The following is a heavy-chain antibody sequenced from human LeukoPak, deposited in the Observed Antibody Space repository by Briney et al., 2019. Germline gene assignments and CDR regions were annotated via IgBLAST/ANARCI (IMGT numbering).Heavy chain of an antibody. CDR3: ARVIEAVNGRGVLHY. Sequence: ASVKVSCKASGYSFTGYYMHWVRQAPGQGLEWIGRIDPKSGDTDLAQKLQGRVTVTRGTSITTAYMELSRLTSDDTAVYYCARVIEAVNGRGVLHYWGQGTLVTVSP. CDR1: GYSFTGYY. J-gene: IGHJ4*02. V-gene: IGHV1-2*06. CDR2: IDPKSGDT. D-gene: IGHD6-19*01.